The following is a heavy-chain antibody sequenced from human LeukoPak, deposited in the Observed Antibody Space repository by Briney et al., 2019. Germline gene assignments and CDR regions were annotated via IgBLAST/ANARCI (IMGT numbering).Heavy chain of an antibody. J-gene: IGHJ3*02. V-gene: IGHV4-39*07. CDR2: IYYSGST. CDR3: ARGMTTVTKEDAFDI. CDR1: GGSISSSSYY. Sequence: SETLSLTCTVSGGSISSSSYYWGWIRQPPGKGLEWIGSIYYSGSTYYNPSLKSRVTISVDTSKNQFSLKLSSVTAADTAVYYCARGMTTVTKEDAFDIWGQGTMVTVSS. D-gene: IGHD4-17*01.